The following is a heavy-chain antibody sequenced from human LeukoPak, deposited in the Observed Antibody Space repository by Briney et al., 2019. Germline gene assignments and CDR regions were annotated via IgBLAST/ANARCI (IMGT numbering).Heavy chain of an antibody. J-gene: IGHJ3*02. V-gene: IGHV4-34*01. D-gene: IGHD2-15*01. CDR3: ARRAELRYCSGGSCYVGAFDI. Sequence: SETLSLTCTVSGASVGSAGYYWSWIRQPPGKGLEWIGEINHRGSTNYNPSLKSRVTISVDTSKNQFSLKLSSVTAADTAVYYCARRAELRYCSGGSCYVGAFDIWGQGTMVTVSS. CDR1: GASVGSAGYY. CDR2: INHRGST.